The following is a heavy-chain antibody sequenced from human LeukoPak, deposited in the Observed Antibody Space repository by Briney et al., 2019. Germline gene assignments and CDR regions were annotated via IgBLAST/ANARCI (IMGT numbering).Heavy chain of an antibody. D-gene: IGHD3-10*01. V-gene: IGHV4-59*08. J-gene: IGHJ4*02. CDR1: GGSFSDYY. CDR3: ARRLTYKYGSGSAWYFDY. Sequence: SETLSLTCAVHGGSFSDYYWTWIRQPPGKGLEWIGYIYNSRSTNYNPSLQSRVTISMDTPKKQVTLTLSSVTAADTAIYYCARRLTYKYGSGSAWYFDYWGQGNLVIVSS. CDR2: IYNSRST.